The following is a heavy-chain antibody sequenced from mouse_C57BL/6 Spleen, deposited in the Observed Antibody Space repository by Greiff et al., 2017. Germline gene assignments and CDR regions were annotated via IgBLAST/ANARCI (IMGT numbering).Heavy chain of an antibody. CDR2: INPYNGGT. D-gene: IGHD1-1*01. V-gene: IGHV1-19*01. CDR1: GYTFTDYY. Sequence: EVQLVESGPVLVKPGASVKMSCKASGYTFTDYYMNWVKQSHGKSLEWIGVINPYNGGTSYNQKFKGKATLTVDKSSSTAYMELNSLTSEDSAVYYCARKGPTVVPCDYWGQGTTLTVSS. J-gene: IGHJ2*01. CDR3: ARKGPTVVPCDY.